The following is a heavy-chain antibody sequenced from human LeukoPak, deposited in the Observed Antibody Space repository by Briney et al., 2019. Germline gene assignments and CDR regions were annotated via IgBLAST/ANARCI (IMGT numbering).Heavy chain of an antibody. CDR3: ARDLRRIDP. J-gene: IGHJ5*02. Sequence: PGGPLRLSCAASGFTFSSYEMNWVRQAPGKGLEWVSYISSSGSTIYYADSVKGRFTIPRDNAKNSLYLQMNSLRAEDTAVYYCARDLRRIDPWGQGTLVTVSS. V-gene: IGHV3-48*03. CDR2: ISSSGSTI. D-gene: IGHD5/OR15-5a*01. CDR1: GFTFSSYE.